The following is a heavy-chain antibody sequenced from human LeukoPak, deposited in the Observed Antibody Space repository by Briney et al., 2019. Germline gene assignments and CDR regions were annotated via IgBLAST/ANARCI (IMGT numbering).Heavy chain of an antibody. CDR2: VYTSGST. Sequence: SETLSLTCTVSGGSISSYYWSWIRQPAGKGLEWIGRVYTSGSTNYNPSLKSRVTMSVDTSKNQFSLKLSSVTAADTAVYYCARGPSDFGAFDPWGQGTLVTVSS. J-gene: IGHJ5*02. CDR1: GGSISSYY. D-gene: IGHD3-3*01. CDR3: ARGPSDFGAFDP. V-gene: IGHV4-4*07.